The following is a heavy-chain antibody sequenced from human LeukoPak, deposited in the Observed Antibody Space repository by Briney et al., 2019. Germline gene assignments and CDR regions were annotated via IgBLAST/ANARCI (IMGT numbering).Heavy chain of an antibody. D-gene: IGHD5-12*01. CDR3: ARGSGYDDNWFDP. CDR2: IYYSGST. V-gene: IGHV4-39*01. CDR1: GGSISSSSYY. Sequence: SETLSLTCTVSGGSISSSSYYGGWIRQPPGKGLEWIGSIYYSGSTYYNPSLKSRVTISVDTSKNQFSLKLSSVTAADTAVYYCARGSGYDDNWFDPWGQGTLVTVSS. J-gene: IGHJ5*02.